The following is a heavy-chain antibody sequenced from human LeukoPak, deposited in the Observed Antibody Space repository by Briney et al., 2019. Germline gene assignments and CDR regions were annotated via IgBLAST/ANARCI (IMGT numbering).Heavy chain of an antibody. V-gene: IGHV4-59*01. Sequence: SETLSLTCTVSGGSISSYYWSWIRQPPGKGLEWIGYVYYSGSTNYNSSLKSRVTISVDTSKNQFSLKLSSVTAADTAVYYCARGIRWTDWFDPWGQGTLVTVSS. CDR3: ARGIRWTDWFDP. CDR2: VYYSGST. CDR1: GGSISSYY. J-gene: IGHJ5*02. D-gene: IGHD4-23*01.